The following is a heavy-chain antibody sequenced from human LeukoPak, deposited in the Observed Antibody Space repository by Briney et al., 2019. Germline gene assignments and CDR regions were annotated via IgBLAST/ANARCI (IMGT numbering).Heavy chain of an antibody. CDR3: ARVDDFWSGYLAY. V-gene: IGHV1-2*02. Sequence: ASVKVSCKASGYTFTGYYMHWVRQAPGQGLEWMGWINPNSGGTNYAQKFQGRVTMTRDMSTSTVYMELSSLRSEDTAVYYCARVDDFWSGYLAYWGQGTLVTVSS. J-gene: IGHJ4*02. D-gene: IGHD3-3*01. CDR1: GYTFTGYY. CDR2: INPNSGGT.